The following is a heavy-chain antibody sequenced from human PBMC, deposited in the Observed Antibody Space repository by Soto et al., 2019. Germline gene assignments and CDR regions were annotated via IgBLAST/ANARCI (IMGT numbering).Heavy chain of an antibody. Sequence: QVQLVESGGGVVQPGRSLRLSCAASGFTLSSYGMHWVRQAPGKGLEWVAIISFDGSNKYYADSVKGRFTIARDNGNNTLYLQMNSLMAKDTAVYYCANGVMPWLGVAYYWGEGCLVTVAS. D-gene: IGHD3-16*01. CDR3: ANGVMPWLGVAYY. CDR1: GFTLSSYG. CDR2: ISFDGSNK. J-gene: IGHJ4*02. V-gene: IGHV3-30*18.